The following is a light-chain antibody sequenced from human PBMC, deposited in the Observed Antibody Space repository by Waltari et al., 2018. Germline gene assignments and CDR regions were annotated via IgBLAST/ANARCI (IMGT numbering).Light chain of an antibody. J-gene: IGLJ3*02. CDR2: GVS. CDR1: SGAVGAFDR. Sequence: QSALTQPPSVSGSPGQSVTITCTGTSGAVGAFDRVPWYHQSPGTVPRLIIYGVSNRPSGVPDRFSGSKSGNTASLTISGLQIDDEAYYYCGSYSSGDTFVFGEGTKLTVL. V-gene: IGLV2-18*02. CDR3: GSYSSGDTFV.